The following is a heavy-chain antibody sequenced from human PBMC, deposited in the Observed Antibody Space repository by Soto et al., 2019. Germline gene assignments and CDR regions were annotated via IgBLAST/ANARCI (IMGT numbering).Heavy chain of an antibody. CDR2: IIPMVGMA. V-gene: IGHV1-69*02. J-gene: IGHJ4*02. D-gene: IGHD3-10*01. CDR3: ATNYGSGSTHFDD. CDR1: GDTFSRYT. Sequence: QVQLVQSGAEVKKPGSSVKVSCTASGDTFSRYTLSWVRQAPGQGLEWMGRIIPMVGMASYAQKFQGRVTMTADKSTSTAYMQLSSLRSEDTALYYCATNYGSGSTHFDDWGQGTLVTVPS.